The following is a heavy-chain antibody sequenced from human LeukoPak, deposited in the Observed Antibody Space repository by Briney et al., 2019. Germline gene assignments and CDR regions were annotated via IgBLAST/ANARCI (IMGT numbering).Heavy chain of an antibody. Sequence: SETLSLTCTVSGYSISGGYFWGWIRQPPGKGLEWIGSIYHSGNTYYNPSLKSRVTISVDTSMNQFSLRVTSVTAADTAVYYCASNQWPSWYFDLWGRGTLVTVSA. J-gene: IGHJ2*01. CDR2: IYHSGNT. CDR3: ASNQWPSWYFDL. CDR1: GYSISGGYF. V-gene: IGHV4-38-2*02. D-gene: IGHD6-19*01.